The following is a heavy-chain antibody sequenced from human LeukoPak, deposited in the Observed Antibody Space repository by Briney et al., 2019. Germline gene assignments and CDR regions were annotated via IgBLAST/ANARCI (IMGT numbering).Heavy chain of an antibody. CDR3: ARSRTTYYYDSSGGSFDY. Sequence: GGSLRLSCEASGFTFTTYWLGWVRQPPGKGLEWVANIKQDGSAKHYTDSAKGRFTISRDNAKTSLYLQMNSLRAEDTAVYYCARSRTTYYYDSSGGSFDYWGQGTLVTVSS. D-gene: IGHD3-22*01. CDR1: GFTFTTYW. V-gene: IGHV3-7*01. CDR2: IKQDGSAK. J-gene: IGHJ4*02.